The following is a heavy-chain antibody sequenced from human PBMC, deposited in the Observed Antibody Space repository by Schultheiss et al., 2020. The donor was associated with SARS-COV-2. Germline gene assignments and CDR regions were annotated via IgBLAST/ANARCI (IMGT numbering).Heavy chain of an antibody. V-gene: IGHV4-61*08. CDR1: GGSISRGGYS. CDR2: IYYSGST. CDR3: ARYSSSSVYFSY. D-gene: IGHD3-22*01. J-gene: IGHJ4*02. Sequence: SETLSLTCAVSGGSISRGGYSWSWIRQPPGKGLEWIGYIYYSGSTNYNPSLKSRVTISVDTSKNQFSLKLSSVTAADTAVYYCARYSSSSVYFSYWGQGALVTVSS.